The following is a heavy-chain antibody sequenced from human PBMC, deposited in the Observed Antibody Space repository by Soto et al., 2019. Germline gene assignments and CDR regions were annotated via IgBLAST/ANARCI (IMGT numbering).Heavy chain of an antibody. CDR2: VGGDGGGT. D-gene: IGHD3-3*02. CDR1: QFTFSDYA. V-gene: IGHV3-23*01. CDR3: AKDSLSLNGIHGPTDI. J-gene: IGHJ3*02. Sequence: PGGSLRLSCAASQFTFSDYAMSWVRQAPGKGLEWVSVVGGDGGGTYYADSVKGRFTVSRDNSKNTLYLQMDSLTAEDTAVYYCAKDSLSLNGIHGPTDIWGQGTMVTVSS.